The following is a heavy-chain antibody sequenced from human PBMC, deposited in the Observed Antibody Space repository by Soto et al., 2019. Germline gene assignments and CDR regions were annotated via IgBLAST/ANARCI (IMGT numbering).Heavy chain of an antibody. CDR3: AARSGDFWGGPNY. V-gene: IGHV1-3*01. D-gene: IGHD3-3*01. Sequence: ASVKVSCKASGYTFTSYAMHWVRQAPGQRLEWMGWINAGNGNTKYSQKFQGRVTITRDTSASTAYMELSSLRSEDTAVYYCAARSGDFWGGPNYWGQGTLVTVSS. CDR1: GYTFTSYA. J-gene: IGHJ4*02. CDR2: INAGNGNT.